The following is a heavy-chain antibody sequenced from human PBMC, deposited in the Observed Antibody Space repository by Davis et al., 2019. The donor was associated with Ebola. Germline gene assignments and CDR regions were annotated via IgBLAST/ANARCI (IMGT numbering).Heavy chain of an antibody. V-gene: IGHV3-30*04. CDR3: AKRWGVYSGPY. D-gene: IGHD1-26*01. J-gene: IGHJ4*02. Sequence: PGGSLRLSCAASGFTFSSYAMHWVRQAPGKGLEWVAVISYDGSNKYYADSVKGRFTISRDNSKNTLYLQMNSLRAEDTAVYYCAKRWGVYSGPYWGQGTLVTVSS. CDR1: GFTFSSYA. CDR2: ISYDGSNK.